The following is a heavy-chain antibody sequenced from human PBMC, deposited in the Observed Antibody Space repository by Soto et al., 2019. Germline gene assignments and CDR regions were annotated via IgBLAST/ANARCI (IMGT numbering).Heavy chain of an antibody. CDR3: ASYLYYDFWSGYFGPTSYFDY. J-gene: IGHJ4*02. Sequence: ASVKVSCKASGYTFTSYGISWVRQAPGQGLEWMGWISAYNGNTNYAQKLQGRVTMTTDTSTSTAYMELRSLRSDDTAVYYCASYLYYDFWSGYFGPTSYFDYWGQGTLVTVSS. CDR2: ISAYNGNT. V-gene: IGHV1-18*01. D-gene: IGHD3-3*01. CDR1: GYTFTSYG.